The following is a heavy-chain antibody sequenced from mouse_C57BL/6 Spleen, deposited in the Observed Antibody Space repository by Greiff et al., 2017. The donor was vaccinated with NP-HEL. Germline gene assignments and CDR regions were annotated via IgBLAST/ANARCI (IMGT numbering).Heavy chain of an antibody. D-gene: IGHD1-1*01. Sequence: QVQLQQPGAELVRPGSSVKLSCKASGYTFTSYWMDWVKQRPGQGLEWIGNIYPSDSETHYTQKFKDKATLTVDKSSSTAYMQLSRLTSEDAAVYYCARRDYYGSSLDDWGQGTTLTVSS. CDR3: ARRDYYGSSLDD. J-gene: IGHJ2*01. V-gene: IGHV1-61*01. CDR1: GYTFTSYW. CDR2: IYPSDSET.